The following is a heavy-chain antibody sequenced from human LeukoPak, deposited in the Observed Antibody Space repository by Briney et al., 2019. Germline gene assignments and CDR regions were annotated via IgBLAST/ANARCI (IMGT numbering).Heavy chain of an antibody. D-gene: IGHD3-9*01. J-gene: IGHJ4*02. V-gene: IGHV3-23*01. CDR2: ISGSGGST. CDR3: ASPLRYFDWFRPYYFDY. CDR1: GFTFSSYA. Sequence: GGSLRLSCAASGFTFSSYAMSWVRQAPGKGLEWVSAISGSGGSTYYADSVKGRVTISRDNSKNTLYLQMNSLRAEDTAVYYCASPLRYFDWFRPYYFDYWGQGTLVTVSS.